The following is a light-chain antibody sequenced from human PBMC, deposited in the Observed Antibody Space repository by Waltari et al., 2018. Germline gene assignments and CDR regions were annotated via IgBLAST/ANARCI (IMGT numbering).Light chain of an antibody. J-gene: IGLJ7*01. Sequence: QSVLTQPPSVSAAPGQRVTISCPGGSSNIGNNYVSWYRQFPGTAPKLLIYEVSGRPSGIPGRFSGSKSGTSATLDITGLQAGDEADYYCGTWDSSLSGAVFGGGTHLTVL. CDR3: GTWDSSLSGAV. V-gene: IGLV1-51*02. CDR1: SSNIGNNY. CDR2: EVS.